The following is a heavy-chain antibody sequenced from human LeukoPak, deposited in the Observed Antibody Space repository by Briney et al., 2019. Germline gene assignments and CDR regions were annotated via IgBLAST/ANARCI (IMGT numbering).Heavy chain of an antibody. V-gene: IGHV1-69*01. D-gene: IGHD2-2*01. J-gene: IGHJ4*02. CDR1: GGTFSSYA. CDR3: ASQAEYCSSTSCPGGPFDY. CDR2: IIPIFGTA. Sequence: SSVKVSCKASGGTFSSYAISWMRQAPGQGLEWMGGIIPIFGTANYAQKFQGRVTITADESTSTAYMELSSLRSEDTAVYYCASQAEYCSSTSCPGGPFDYWSQGTLVTVSS.